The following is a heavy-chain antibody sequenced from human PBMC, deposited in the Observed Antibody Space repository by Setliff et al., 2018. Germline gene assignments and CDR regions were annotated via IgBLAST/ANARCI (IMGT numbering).Heavy chain of an antibody. J-gene: IGHJ6*03. V-gene: IGHV4-59*01. CDR1: GGSISSYY. CDR3: ARDGLGAFSLRSMDV. Sequence: SETLSLTCTVSGGSISSYYWSWIRQPPGKGLEWIGYIDYGGSTNYNPSLKSRVTISLDTFRNQFSLQLSSVTAADTAVYYCARDGLGAFSLRSMDVWGKGTTVTVS. CDR2: IDYGGST. D-gene: IGHD3-3*02.